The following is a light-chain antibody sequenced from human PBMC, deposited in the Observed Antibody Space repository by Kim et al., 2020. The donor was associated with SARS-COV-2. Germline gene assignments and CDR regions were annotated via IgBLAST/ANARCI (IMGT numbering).Light chain of an antibody. J-gene: IGLJ3*02. CDR3: AAWDDSLNGAV. Sequence: QSVLTQPPSASGTPGQRVTISCSGSSSNIGSNTVTWYQQLPGTAPKLLIYSNNQRPSGVPDRFSGSKSGTSASLDISGLQSEDEADYYCAAWDDSLNGAVFGGGTQLTVL. V-gene: IGLV1-44*01. CDR2: SNN. CDR1: SSNIGSNT.